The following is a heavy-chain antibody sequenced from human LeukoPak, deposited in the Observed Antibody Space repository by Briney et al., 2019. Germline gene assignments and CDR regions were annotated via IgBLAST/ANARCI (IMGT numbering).Heavy chain of an antibody. Sequence: GGSLRPSCVASGLAFSSYGMHWVRQPPGKGLEWLAVITNDGSRQYYADSVKGRFTVSRDNSKSLLFLQMESLRHDDTGIYYCAKGRRTGFVDYWGQGALVTVSS. CDR2: ITNDGSRQ. D-gene: IGHD1-1*01. CDR1: GLAFSSYG. V-gene: IGHV3-30*18. CDR3: AKGRRTGFVDY. J-gene: IGHJ4*02.